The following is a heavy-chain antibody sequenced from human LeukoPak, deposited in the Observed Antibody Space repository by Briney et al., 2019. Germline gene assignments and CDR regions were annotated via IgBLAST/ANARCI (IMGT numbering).Heavy chain of an antibody. CDR3: ARTGRGRVTSFGVVRGGPNWFDP. V-gene: IGHV4-39*01. CDR2: MYYSGST. Sequence: SETLSLTCTVSGGSISSSSYYWGWNRQPPGQGLEWLVSMYYSGSTYYNPSLKSRVTISVDTSKNQFSLKLSSVTAADTAVYYCARTGRGRVTSFGVVRGGPNWFDPWGQGTLVTVSS. CDR1: GGSISSSSYY. D-gene: IGHD3-3*01. J-gene: IGHJ5*02.